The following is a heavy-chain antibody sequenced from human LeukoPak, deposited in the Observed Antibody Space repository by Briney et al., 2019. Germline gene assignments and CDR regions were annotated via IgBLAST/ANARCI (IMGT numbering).Heavy chain of an antibody. CDR1: GFSFSTYA. V-gene: IGHV3-7*01. Sequence: GRSLRLSCAASGFSFSTYAMQWVRQAPGKGLEWVANIKPDGSVGYYVDSVRGRFIISRDNAGNSLYLQMNSLRVEDTAVYYCTQNLVAAAGDHWGQGTLLIVSS. CDR3: TQNLVAAAGDH. J-gene: IGHJ4*02. D-gene: IGHD6-13*01. CDR2: IKPDGSVG.